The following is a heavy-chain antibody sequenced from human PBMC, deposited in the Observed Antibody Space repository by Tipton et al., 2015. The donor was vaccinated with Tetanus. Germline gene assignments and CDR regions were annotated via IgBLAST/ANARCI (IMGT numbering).Heavy chain of an antibody. D-gene: IGHD6-13*01. CDR3: ARSYSSSCYYYGMDV. V-gene: IGHV4-59*01. Sequence: LRLSCTVSGGSISSYYWSWIRQPPGKGLEWIGYIYYSGSTNYNPSLKSRVTISVDTSKNQFSLKLSSVTAADTAVYYCARSYSSSCYYYGMDVWGQGTTVTVSS. CDR2: IYYSGST. J-gene: IGHJ6*02. CDR1: GGSISSYY.